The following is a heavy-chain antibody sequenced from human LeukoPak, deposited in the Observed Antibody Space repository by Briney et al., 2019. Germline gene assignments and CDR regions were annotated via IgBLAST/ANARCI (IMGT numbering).Heavy chain of an antibody. CDR1: GYTFTGYY. CDR3: ARDTLYDSSGYYYPHFHY. J-gene: IGHJ4*02. CDR2: INPNSGGT. V-gene: IGHV1-2*06. Sequence: ASVKVSCKASGYTFTGYYMHWVRQAPGQGLEWMGRINPNSGGTNYVQWFQGRVTMTRDTSISTAYMELSRLRSDDTAVYYYARDTLYDSSGYYYPHFHYWGQGTLVTVSS. D-gene: IGHD3-22*01.